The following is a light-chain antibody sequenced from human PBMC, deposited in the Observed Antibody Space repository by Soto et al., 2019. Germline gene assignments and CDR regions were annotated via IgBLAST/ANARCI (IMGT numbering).Light chain of an antibody. CDR2: EVS. V-gene: IGLV2-14*01. Sequence: QSALTQPASVSGSPGQSITISCTGTSSDVGGYNYASWYQQHPGKAPKLMIYEVSNRPSGVSNRFSGSKSGNTASLTISGLQAEDEADYYCSSYTSSSTPCVFGGGTKLTVL. CDR3: SSYTSSSTPCV. CDR1: SSDVGGYNY. J-gene: IGLJ3*02.